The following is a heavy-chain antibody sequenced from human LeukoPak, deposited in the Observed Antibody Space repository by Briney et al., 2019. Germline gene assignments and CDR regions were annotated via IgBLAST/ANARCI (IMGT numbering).Heavy chain of an antibody. CDR2: ISAYNGNT. CDR3: ARGVYCSSTSCTSYYYGMDV. V-gene: IGHV1-18*01. CDR1: GYTFTSYG. D-gene: IGHD2-2*01. Sequence: ASVKVSCKASGYTFTSYGISWVRQAPGQGLEWMGWISAYNGNTNYAQKLQGRVTMTTDTSTSTAYMELRSLRSDDTAVYYCARGVYCSSTSCTSYYYGMDVWGQGTTVTVSS. J-gene: IGHJ6*02.